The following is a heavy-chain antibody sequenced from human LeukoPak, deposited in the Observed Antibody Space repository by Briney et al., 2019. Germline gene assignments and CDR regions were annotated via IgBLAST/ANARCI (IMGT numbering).Heavy chain of an antibody. D-gene: IGHD5-12*01. CDR1: GGSFSGYY. CDR2: INHSGST. J-gene: IGHJ4*02. V-gene: IGHV4-34*01. CDR3: ARGRNNGIVATRVYYFDY. Sequence: SETLSLTCAVYGGSFSGYYWSWIRQPPGKGLEWIGEINHSGSTNYNPSLKSRVTISVDTSKNQFSLKLSSVTAADTAVYHCARGRNNGIVATRVYYFDYWGQGTLVTVSS.